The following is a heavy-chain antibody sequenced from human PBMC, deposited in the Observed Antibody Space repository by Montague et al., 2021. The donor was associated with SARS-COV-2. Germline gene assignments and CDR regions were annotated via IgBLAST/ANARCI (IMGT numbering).Heavy chain of an antibody. CDR3: ARAPATIFGVVKQIDY. CDR1: GGSISSGGYD. Sequence: ILSLTCTVAGGSISSGGYDWSWIRQHPGKGLEWVGYMDYSGSTYYXXXLKSRVTISVDTSKNQFSLKLSSVTAADTAVYYCARAPATIFGVVKQIDYWGQGTLVTVSS. J-gene: IGHJ4*02. V-gene: IGHV4-31*03. CDR2: MDYSGST. D-gene: IGHD3-3*01.